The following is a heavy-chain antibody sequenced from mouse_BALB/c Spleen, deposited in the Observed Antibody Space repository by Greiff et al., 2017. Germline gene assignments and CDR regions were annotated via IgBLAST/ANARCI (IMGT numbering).Heavy chain of an antibody. CDR1: GYTFTSYV. CDR3: ARPYGSYAMDY. Sequence: EVQGVESGPELVKPGASVKMSCKASGYTFTSYVMHWVKQKPGQGLEWIGYINPYNDGTKYNEKFKGKATLTSDKSSSTAYMELSSLTSEDSAVYYCARPYGSYAMDYWGQGTSVTVSS. CDR2: INPYNDGT. J-gene: IGHJ4*01. V-gene: IGHV1-14*01. D-gene: IGHD1-1*02.